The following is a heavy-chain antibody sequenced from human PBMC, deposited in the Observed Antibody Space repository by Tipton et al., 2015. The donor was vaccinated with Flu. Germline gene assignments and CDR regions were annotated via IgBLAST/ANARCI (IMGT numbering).Heavy chain of an antibody. Sequence: SLRLSCTASGITFSSYAMSWVRQAPGKGLEWVSSIVRSGTTTYYADSVKGRFSISRDNSKNTLYLQMNSLKTEDTGIYYCTTDYVYNNYHAYWGQGTLVTVSS. CDR2: IVRSGTTT. CDR3: TTDYVYNNYHAY. J-gene: IGHJ4*02. CDR1: GITFSSYA. V-gene: IGHV3-23*01. D-gene: IGHD3-10*02.